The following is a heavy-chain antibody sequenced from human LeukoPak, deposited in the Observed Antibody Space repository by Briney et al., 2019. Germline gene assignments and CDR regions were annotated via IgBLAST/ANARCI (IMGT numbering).Heavy chain of an antibody. V-gene: IGHV4-59*08. CDR2: IYYSGST. J-gene: IGHJ4*02. D-gene: IGHD3-10*01. CDR3: ARLAPHYGSGSYPSQTDY. Sequence: SETLSLTCTVSGGSISSYYWSWIRQPPGKELEWIGFIYYSGSTTKNPSLKSRVTMSADTSKNQFSLKLSSVTAADTAVYYCARLAPHYGSGSYPSQTDYWGQGTLVTVSS. CDR1: GGSISSYY.